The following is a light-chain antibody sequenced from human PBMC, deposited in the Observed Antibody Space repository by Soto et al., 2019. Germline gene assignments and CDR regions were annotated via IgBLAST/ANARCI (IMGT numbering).Light chain of an antibody. CDR1: QSVSSSY. CDR3: QQYDYSIT. CDR2: GAS. V-gene: IGKV3-20*01. J-gene: IGKJ5*01. Sequence: EIVLTQSPDTLSLSPGESATLSCRASQSVSSSYLAWYQQKPGRAPRLLIYGASNRATGIPDRFSGSGSGTDFTLTISRLEPEDFAVFYCQQYDYSITFGQGTRLEIE.